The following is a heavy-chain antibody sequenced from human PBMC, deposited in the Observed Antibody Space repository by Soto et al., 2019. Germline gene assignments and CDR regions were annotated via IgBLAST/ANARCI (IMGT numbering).Heavy chain of an antibody. J-gene: IGHJ6*02. CDR1: GGSISSSSYY. Sequence: SETLSLTCTVSGGSISSSSYYWGWIRQPPGKGLEWIGSIYYSGSTYYNPSLKSRVTISVDTSKNQFSLKLSSVTAADTAVYYCEYSGYDLDYGMDVWGQGTTVTVSS. CDR3: EYSGYDLDYGMDV. D-gene: IGHD5-12*01. CDR2: IYYSGST. V-gene: IGHV4-39*01.